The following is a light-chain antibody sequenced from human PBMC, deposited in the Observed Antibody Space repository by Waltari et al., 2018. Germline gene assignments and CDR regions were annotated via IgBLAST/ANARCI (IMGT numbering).Light chain of an antibody. V-gene: IGKV3-11*01. CDR2: DAS. CDR1: QNVATR. J-gene: IGKJ5*01. Sequence: DIVLTQSPATLSLSPGERATLSCRAIQNVATRFAWYQPQPGQAPRLLIYDASTRATGIPARFSGSASVTVFSLTISSLEPEDFAIYYCHQRSARDTFGQGTRLEIK. CDR3: HQRSARDT.